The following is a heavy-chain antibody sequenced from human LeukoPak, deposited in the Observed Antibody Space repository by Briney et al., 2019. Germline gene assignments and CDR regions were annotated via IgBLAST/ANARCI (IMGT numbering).Heavy chain of an antibody. J-gene: IGHJ3*02. Sequence: SETLSLTCTVSGGSISSYYWSWIRQPPGKGLEWIGYIYYSGSTNYNPSLKSRVTTSVDTSKNQFSLKLSSVTAADTAVYYCARDPGQWHYAFDIWGQGTMVTVSS. V-gene: IGHV4-59*01. D-gene: IGHD6-19*01. CDR2: IYYSGST. CDR1: GGSISSYY. CDR3: ARDPGQWHYAFDI.